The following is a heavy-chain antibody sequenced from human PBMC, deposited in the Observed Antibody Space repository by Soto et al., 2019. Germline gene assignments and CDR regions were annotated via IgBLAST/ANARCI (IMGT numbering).Heavy chain of an antibody. CDR1: AFTFNNDA. J-gene: IGHJ4*02. Sequence: EVQLLESGGGLVQPGGSLSLSCAASAFTFNNDAMSWVRQAPGKGLEWVAGIGGSGRTPYYADYVKGRYTISRDNSNNTLSLQMDRLEAVDTAVYHGANSHNSDSSGALSDYWGQGNLVTVSS. CDR3: ANSHNSDSSGALSDY. D-gene: IGHD3-22*01. CDR2: IGGSGRTP. V-gene: IGHV3-23*01.